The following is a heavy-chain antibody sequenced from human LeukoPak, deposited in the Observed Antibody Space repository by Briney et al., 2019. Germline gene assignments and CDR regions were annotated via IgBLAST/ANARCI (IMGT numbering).Heavy chain of an antibody. CDR3: VRGGVATIKD. CDR1: GGSISSYY. J-gene: IGHJ4*02. CDR2: IYTSETT. D-gene: IGHD5-12*01. Sequence: SETLSLTCIVSGGSISSYYWSWIRQPAGKGLEWIGRIYTSETTNYNPSLKSRVTMSVDTSKNQFSLKLSSVTAADTAVYYCVRGGVATIKDWGQGTLVTVSS. V-gene: IGHV4-4*07.